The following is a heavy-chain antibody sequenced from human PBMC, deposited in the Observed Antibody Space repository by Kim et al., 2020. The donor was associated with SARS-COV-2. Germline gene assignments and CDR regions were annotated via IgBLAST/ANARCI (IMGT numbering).Heavy chain of an antibody. CDR1: GFTFSSYS. J-gene: IGHJ6*02. CDR2: ISSSSSYI. D-gene: IGHD2-21*02. V-gene: IGHV3-21*01. CDR3: ARDSVVVTAISYYYYGSRGRCGMDV. Sequence: GGSLRLSCAASGFTFSSYSMNWVRQAPGKGLEWVSSISSSSSYIYYADSVKGRFTISRDNAKNSRYLQMNSLRAEDTAVYYCARDSVVVTAISYYYYGSRGRCGMDVWGQGTTGTVSS.